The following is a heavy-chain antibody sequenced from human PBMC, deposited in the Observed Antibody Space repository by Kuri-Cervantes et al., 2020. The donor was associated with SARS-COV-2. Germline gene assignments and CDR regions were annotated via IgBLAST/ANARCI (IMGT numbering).Heavy chain of an antibody. CDR2: IYYSGST. J-gene: IGHJ5*02. CDR3: ARARAIITMVRGVKNNWFDP. D-gene: IGHD3-10*01. V-gene: IGHV4-61*01. CDR1: GDPMSSGNYY. Sequence: SETLSLTCTVSGDPMSSGNYYWSWIRQPPGKGLEWIGYIYYSGSTNYNPSLKSRVTISVDTSKNQSSLKLSSVTAADTAVYYCARARAIITMVRGVKNNWFDPWGQGTLVTVSS.